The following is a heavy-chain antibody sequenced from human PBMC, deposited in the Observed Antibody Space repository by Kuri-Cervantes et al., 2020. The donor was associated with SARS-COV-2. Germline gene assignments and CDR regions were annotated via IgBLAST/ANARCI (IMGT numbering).Heavy chain of an antibody. Sequence: SLKISCAASGFTFDDYAMHWVRQAPGKGLEWVSGISWNSGSIGYADSVKGRFTISRDNAKNSLYLQMNSLRAEDTAVYYCAREVGATYYYYYYYMDVWGKGTTVTVSS. J-gene: IGHJ6*03. CDR2: ISWNSGSI. V-gene: IGHV3-9*01. CDR1: GFTFDDYA. CDR3: AREVGATYYYYYYYMDV. D-gene: IGHD1-26*01.